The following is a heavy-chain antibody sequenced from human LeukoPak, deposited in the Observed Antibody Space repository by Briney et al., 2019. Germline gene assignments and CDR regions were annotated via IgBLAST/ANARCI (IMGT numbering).Heavy chain of an antibody. CDR1: GFTFSSYG. D-gene: IGHD5-12*01. CDR2: VNGSGDTT. CDR3: AKIGGWLRDPLYYFDY. J-gene: IGHJ4*02. Sequence: GGSLRLSCAASGFTFSSYGMHWVRQAPGKGLEWVSSVNGSGDTTYYADSVKGRFTISRDNSKNTLYLQMNSLRAEDTAVYYCAKIGGWLRDPLYYFDYWGQGTLVTVSS. V-gene: IGHV3-23*01.